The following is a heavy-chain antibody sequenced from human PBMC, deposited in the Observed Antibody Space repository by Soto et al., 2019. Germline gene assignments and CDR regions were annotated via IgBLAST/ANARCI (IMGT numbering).Heavy chain of an antibody. J-gene: IGHJ5*02. D-gene: IGHD4-17*01. V-gene: IGHV5-51*01. CDR1: GYALPNYW. CDR2: VYPADSET. Sequence: PGESLKISCKGSGYALPNYWIGWLRQMPGKGLEWMGMVYPADSETRYSPSFEGQVTFSADRSTNTAYLQWSSLKASDTAIYYCARHGFYGDYSSNYFDPWGQGTLVTVSS. CDR3: ARHGFYGDYSSNYFDP.